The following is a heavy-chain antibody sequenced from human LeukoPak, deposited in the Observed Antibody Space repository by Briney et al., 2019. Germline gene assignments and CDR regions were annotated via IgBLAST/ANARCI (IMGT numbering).Heavy chain of an antibody. D-gene: IGHD6-13*01. CDR3: AREESSLVLGGLAY. V-gene: IGHV3-30*02. CDR1: GFTYSDYA. J-gene: IGHJ4*02. Sequence: PGGSLRLSCAASGFTYSDYAMEWVRQAPGKGLEWVTFIQTDGNTKYYADSVRGRFTISRDNSKNTVSLQMNSLRAEDTAVYYCAREESSLVLGGLAYWGQGTLVTVSS. CDR2: IQTDGNTK.